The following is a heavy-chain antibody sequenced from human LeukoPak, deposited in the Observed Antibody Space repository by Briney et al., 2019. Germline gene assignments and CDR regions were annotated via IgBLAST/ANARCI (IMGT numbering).Heavy chain of an antibody. CDR2: VSKSGGTM. Sequence: GGSLRLSCEASGFTFSSYEMNWFRQAPGKGLEWVSYVSKSGGTMKNADSVKGRFTVSRDNAKNSLYLQMNSLTAEDTAVYYCASAVIRGRGTMVTVSS. J-gene: IGHJ3*02. CDR1: GFTFSSYE. CDR3: ASAVI. V-gene: IGHV3-48*03.